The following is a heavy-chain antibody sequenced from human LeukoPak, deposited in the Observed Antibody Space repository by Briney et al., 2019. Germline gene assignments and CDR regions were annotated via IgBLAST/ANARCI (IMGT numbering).Heavy chain of an antibody. J-gene: IGHJ4*02. V-gene: IGHV6-1*01. CDR1: GDSVPSDRAV. CDR3: ARGVHSYYFDY. Sequence: SQTVSLTCAISGDSVPSDRAVWRWIRQSPSGGVQWLGRTYYRSKWYNDYTRSVKSRINNNPDTSKNQFSLQLNAVTPEDTAVYYCARGVHSYYFDYWGQGTLVTVSS. D-gene: IGHD2-15*01. CDR2: TYYRSKWYN.